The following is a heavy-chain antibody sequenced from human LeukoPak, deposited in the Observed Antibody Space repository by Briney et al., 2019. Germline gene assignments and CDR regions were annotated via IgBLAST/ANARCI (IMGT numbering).Heavy chain of an antibody. J-gene: IGHJ6*03. V-gene: IGHV1-69*05. CDR2: IIPIFGTA. Sequence: ASVKVSCKASGYTFTGYYMHWVRQAPGQGLEWMGGIIPIFGTANYAQKFQGRVTITTDESTSTAYMELSSLRSEDTAVYYCASSDEYSSSPLYYMDVWGKGTTVTVSS. D-gene: IGHD6-6*01. CDR1: GYTFTGYY. CDR3: ASSDEYSSSPLYYMDV.